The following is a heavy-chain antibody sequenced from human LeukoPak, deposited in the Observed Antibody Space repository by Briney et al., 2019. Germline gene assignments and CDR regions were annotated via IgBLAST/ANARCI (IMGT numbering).Heavy chain of an antibody. J-gene: IGHJ4*02. CDR2: IKSDGSST. CDR1: GFTLSNYW. V-gene: IGHV3-74*01. D-gene: IGHD3/OR15-3a*01. Sequence: PGGSLRLSCAASGFTLSNYWMHWVRQAPGKGLVWVSRIKSDGSSTSYADSVKGRFTISRDNAKNTLYLQMNSLRAEDTAVYYCARDPYLGPFDYWGQGTLVTVSS. CDR3: ARDPYLGPFDY.